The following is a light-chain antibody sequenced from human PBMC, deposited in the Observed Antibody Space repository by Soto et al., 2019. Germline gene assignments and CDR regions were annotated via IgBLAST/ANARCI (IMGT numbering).Light chain of an antibody. CDR1: SSDVGSYNL. J-gene: IGLJ3*02. CDR2: EGS. V-gene: IGLV2-23*01. CDR3: CSYAGSSTWV. Sequence: QSALTQPASVSGSPGQSITLSCTGTSSDVGSYNLVSWYQQHPGKAPKLMIYEGSKRPSGVSNRFSGSKSGNTASLTISGLQAEDEADYYCCSYAGSSTWVFGGGTQLTVL.